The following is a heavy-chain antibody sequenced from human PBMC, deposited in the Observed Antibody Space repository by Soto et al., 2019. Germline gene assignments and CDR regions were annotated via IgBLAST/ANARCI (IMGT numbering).Heavy chain of an antibody. CDR3: SXXXCIEGSPLPGXXYGRDG. Sequence: PSEPLSLTCSVSGGSLSCYYWSWIRQPPVKGLELIGELNHIGSTNYNPSLNSLXTISVDTSKNQFSXKMSYFSAADTSVYYCSXXXCIEGSPLPGXXYGRDGWGQGPTRTV. CDR1: GGSLSCYY. V-gene: IGHV4-34*01. D-gene: IGHD1-26*01. CDR2: LNHIGST. J-gene: IGHJ6*02.